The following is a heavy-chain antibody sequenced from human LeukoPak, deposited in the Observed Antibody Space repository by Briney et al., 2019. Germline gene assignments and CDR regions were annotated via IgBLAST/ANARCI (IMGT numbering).Heavy chain of an antibody. V-gene: IGHV4-39*01. J-gene: IGHJ3*02. CDR2: IYYSGST. CDR3: AKAGVRYYDSSGLHAFDI. Sequence: ETLSLTCTVSGGSISSTSYFWGWVRQPPGEGLEWVGTIYYSGSTYYNPSLKRRVTMSVDTSRNQFSLKLSSVNAADTAVYYCAKAGVRYYDSSGLHAFDIWGQGTMVTVSS. CDR1: GGSISSTSYF. D-gene: IGHD3-22*01.